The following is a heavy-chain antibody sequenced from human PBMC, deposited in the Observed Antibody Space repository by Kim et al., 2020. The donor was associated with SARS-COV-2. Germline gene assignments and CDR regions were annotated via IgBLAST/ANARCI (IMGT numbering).Heavy chain of an antibody. D-gene: IGHD2-8*02. CDR1: GYTFTSYA. Sequence: ASVKVSCKASGYTFTSYAMNWVRQAPGQGLEWMGWINTNTGNPTYTQGFTGRFVFSLDTSVSTAYLQISSLKAEDTAVYYCARPWAPYCTGGVCYPSDAFDIWGQGTMVTVSS. V-gene: IGHV7-4-1*02. J-gene: IGHJ3*02. CDR3: ARPWAPYCTGGVCYPSDAFDI. CDR2: INTNTGNP.